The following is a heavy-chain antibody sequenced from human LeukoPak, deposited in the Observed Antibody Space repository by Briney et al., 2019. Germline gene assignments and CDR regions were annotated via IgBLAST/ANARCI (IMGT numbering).Heavy chain of an antibody. CDR3: ARLHYDVLTGPFDY. D-gene: IGHD3-9*01. Sequence: GGSLRLSCAASGITVNTNYMSWVRQAPGKGLEWVSIIYSGGATFYADSVKGRFTISRENSKNTLWLQMNSLRAEDTAVYYCARLHYDVLTGPFDYWGQGTLVTVPS. J-gene: IGHJ4*02. V-gene: IGHV3-66*04. CDR2: IYSGGAT. CDR1: GITVNTNY.